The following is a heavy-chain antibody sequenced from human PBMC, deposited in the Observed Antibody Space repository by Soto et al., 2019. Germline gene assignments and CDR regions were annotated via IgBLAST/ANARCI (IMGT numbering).Heavy chain of an antibody. Sequence: ASVKVSCKASGYTFITYGVSWVRQAPGQGLEWMGWISAYNGDTNYAQNLQGRVTMTTDTSTTTAYMELRSLRSDDTAVYYCASYYYGSGSYYSYYGMDVWGQGTTVTVSS. CDR3: ASYYYGSGSYYSYYGMDV. V-gene: IGHV1-18*01. CDR1: GYTFITYG. D-gene: IGHD3-10*01. J-gene: IGHJ6*02. CDR2: ISAYNGDT.